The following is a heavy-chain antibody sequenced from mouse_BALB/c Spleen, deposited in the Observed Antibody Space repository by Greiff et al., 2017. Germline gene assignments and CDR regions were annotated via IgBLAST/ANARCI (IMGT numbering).Heavy chain of an antibody. CDR1: GYTFTSYY. V-gene: IGHV1S81*02. CDR2: INPSNGGT. D-gene: IGHD1-1*01. J-gene: IGHJ4*01. Sequence: QVQLKQPGAELVKPGASVKLSCKASGYTFTSYYMYWVKQRPGQGLEWIGGINPSNGGTNFNEKFKSKATLTVDKSSSTAYMQLSSLTSEDSAVYYYTRSYGSSNYAIDDWDQGTSDT. CDR3: TRSYGSSNYAIDD.